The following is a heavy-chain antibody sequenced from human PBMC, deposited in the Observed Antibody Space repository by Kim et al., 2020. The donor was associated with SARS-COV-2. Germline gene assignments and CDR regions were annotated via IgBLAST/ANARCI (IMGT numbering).Heavy chain of an antibody. J-gene: IGHJ5*02. CDR2: IYTSGST. CDR1: GGSISSYY. CDR3: ARNPRSIAVAGTSTNHPNWFDP. V-gene: IGHV4-4*07. Sequence: SETLSLTCTVSGGSISSYYWSWIRQPAGKGLEWIGRIYTSGSTNYNPSLKSRVTMSVDTSKNQFSLKLSSVTAADTAVYYCARNPRSIAVAGTSTNHPNWFDPWGQGTLVTVSS. D-gene: IGHD6-19*01.